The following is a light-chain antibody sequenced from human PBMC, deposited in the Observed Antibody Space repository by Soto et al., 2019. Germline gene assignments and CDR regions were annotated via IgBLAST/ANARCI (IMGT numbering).Light chain of an antibody. CDR3: QHYNDWPPTWT. CDR2: GAS. J-gene: IGKJ1*01. Sequence: EIVMTQSPATLSVSPGERATLSCRASQSVSSKLAWYQQKPGQTPRVLIYGASTRATGIPARFSGSGSGTEFTLTISSLQSEDSAVYHCQHYNDWPPTWTLGQGNKVDIK. CDR1: QSVSSK. V-gene: IGKV3-15*01.